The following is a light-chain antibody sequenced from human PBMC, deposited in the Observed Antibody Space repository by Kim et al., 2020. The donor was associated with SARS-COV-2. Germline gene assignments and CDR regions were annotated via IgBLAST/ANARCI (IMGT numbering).Light chain of an antibody. Sequence: QSVLTQPPSASGTPGQRVTIPCYGSSPNIGANTANWYQQLPGTAPKLLIQSDNQRPSRVPDRFSGSKSGTAASLAIRGLESEDEGDYYCAAWDDSLNVGLFGGGTQLTVL. CDR2: SDN. J-gene: IGLJ7*01. CDR1: SPNIGANT. CDR3: AAWDDSLNVGL. V-gene: IGLV1-44*01.